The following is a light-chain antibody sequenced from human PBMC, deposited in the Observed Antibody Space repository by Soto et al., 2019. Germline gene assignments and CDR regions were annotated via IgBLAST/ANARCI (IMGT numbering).Light chain of an antibody. CDR2: ETS. CDR3: QHRIKWPPIFT. CDR1: QSVSSY. V-gene: IGKV3-11*01. Sequence: EIVLTQSPATLSLSPGERATLSCRASQSVSSYLVWYQQKPGQAPRLLIYETSNSATGIPARFSGSASGTDFTLNISSIEPEDFAVYYCQHRIKWPPIFTFGPGTKLDIK. J-gene: IGKJ3*01.